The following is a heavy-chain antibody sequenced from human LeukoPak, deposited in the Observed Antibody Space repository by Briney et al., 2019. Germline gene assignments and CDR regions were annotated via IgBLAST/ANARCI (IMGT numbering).Heavy chain of an antibody. CDR1: GFTVSSNY. CDR3: ARATYYYMDV. Sequence: GGSLRLSCAASGFTVSSNYMSWVRQAPGKGLEWVLVIYSGGSTYYADSVKGRFTISRDNSKNTLYLQMNSLRAEDTAVYYCARATYYYMDVWGKGTTVTVSS. J-gene: IGHJ6*03. V-gene: IGHV3-66*02. CDR2: IYSGGST.